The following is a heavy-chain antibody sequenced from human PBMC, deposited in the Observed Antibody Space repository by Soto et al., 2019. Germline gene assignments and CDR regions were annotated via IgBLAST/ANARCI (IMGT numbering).Heavy chain of an antibody. D-gene: IGHD5-12*01. Sequence: QITLKESGPALVRPTQTLTLTCSFSGFSLTTRGVAVGWIRQPPGKALAGLAFIFWDDDKCYSPSLRSMLTITEDPSKNQVVLTMTNMDPVDTATYYCAHRSRGYAYYFDQWGQGTLVTVSS. V-gene: IGHV2-5*02. CDR1: GFSLTTRGVA. CDR2: IFWDDDK. J-gene: IGHJ4*02. CDR3: AHRSRGYAYYFDQ.